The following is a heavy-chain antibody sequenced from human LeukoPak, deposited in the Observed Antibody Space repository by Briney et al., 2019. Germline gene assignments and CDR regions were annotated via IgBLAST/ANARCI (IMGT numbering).Heavy chain of an antibody. D-gene: IGHD4-23*01. J-gene: IGHJ4*02. CDR2: IKSKTDGGTT. V-gene: IGHV3-15*01. CDR3: TTEPLPHGGNVISY. CDR1: GFTFSNAW. Sequence: GGSLRLSCAASGFTFSNAWMSWVRQAPGKGLEWVGRIKSKTDGGTTDYAAPVKGRFTISRDDSKNTLYLQMNSLKTEDTAVYYCTTEPLPHGGNVISYWGQGTLVTVSS.